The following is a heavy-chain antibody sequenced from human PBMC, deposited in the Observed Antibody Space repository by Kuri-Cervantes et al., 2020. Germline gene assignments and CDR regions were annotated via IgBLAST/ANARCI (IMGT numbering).Heavy chain of an antibody. Sequence: ASVKVSCKASGYTFTSYDMNWVRQAPGQGLEWMGIINPNGGSTSYAQKFQGRVTITADKSTSTAYMELSSLRSQDTAVYYCARTWAWDYASIGDAFDIWGQGTMVTVSS. D-gene: IGHD3-22*01. J-gene: IGHJ3*02. V-gene: IGHV1-46*01. CDR2: INPNGGST. CDR1: GYTFTSYD. CDR3: ARTWAWDYASIGDAFDI.